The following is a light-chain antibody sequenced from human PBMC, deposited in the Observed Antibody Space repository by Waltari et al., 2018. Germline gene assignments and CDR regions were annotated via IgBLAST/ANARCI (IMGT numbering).Light chain of an antibody. CDR2: KDD. CDR1: RGYLAPHY. CDR3: QSYDGNTVV. J-gene: IGLJ2*01. V-gene: IGLV6-57*02. Sequence: FMLTQPHSVSESPGHTVTISCTGSRGYLAPHYLQWYQQRPGRAPTTMIYKDDQRPSGVPDRFSGSIDSSSNTASLTISGLKTEDEADYYCQSYDGNTVVFGGGTKLTVL.